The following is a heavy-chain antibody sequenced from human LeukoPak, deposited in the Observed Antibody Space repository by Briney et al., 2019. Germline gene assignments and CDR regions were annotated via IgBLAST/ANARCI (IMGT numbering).Heavy chain of an antibody. CDR3: ARFGGYCSGGSCSGHGMDV. V-gene: IGHV4-59*08. CDR1: GGSISSYY. CDR2: IYYSGST. J-gene: IGHJ6*02. Sequence: PSETLSLTCTVSGGSISSYYWSWIRQPPGKGLEWIGYIYYSGSTNYNPSLKSRVTISVDTSKNQFSLKLSSVTAADTAVYYCARFGGYCSGGSCSGHGMDVWGQGTTVTVSS. D-gene: IGHD2-15*01.